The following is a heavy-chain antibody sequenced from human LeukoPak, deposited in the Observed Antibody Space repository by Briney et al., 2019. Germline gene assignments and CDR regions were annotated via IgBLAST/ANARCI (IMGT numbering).Heavy chain of an antibody. CDR2: IYTSGST. V-gene: IGHV4-4*07. CDR1: GGSISSYY. CDR3: ARAARGPVTPYYYYYSMDV. J-gene: IGHJ6*03. Sequence: SETLSLTCTVSGGSISSYYWSWIRQPAGKGLEWIGRIYTSGSTNYNPSLKSRVTMSVDTSKNQFSLKLSSVTAADTAVYYCARAARGPVTPYYYYYSMDVWGKGTTVTVSS. D-gene: IGHD4-17*01.